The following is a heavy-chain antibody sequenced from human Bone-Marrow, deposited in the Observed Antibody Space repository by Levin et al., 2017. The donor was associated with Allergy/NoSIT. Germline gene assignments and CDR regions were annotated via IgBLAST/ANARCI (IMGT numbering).Heavy chain of an antibody. CDR1: GGSISSGGYY. D-gene: IGHD3-10*01. J-gene: IGHJ4*02. V-gene: IGHV4-31*03. CDR3: ARQWFGEYPFDY. CDR2: IYYSGST. Sequence: SQTLSLTCTVSGGSISSGGYYWSWIRQHPGKGLEWIGYIYYSGSTYYNPSLKSRVTISVDTSKNQFSLKLSSVTAADTAVYYCARQWFGEYPFDYWGQGTLVTVSS.